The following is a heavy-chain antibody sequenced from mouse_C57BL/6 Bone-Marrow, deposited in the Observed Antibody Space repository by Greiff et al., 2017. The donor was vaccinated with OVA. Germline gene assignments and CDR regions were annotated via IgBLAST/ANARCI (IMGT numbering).Heavy chain of an antibody. CDR3: ARSGGLGAY. CDR1: GYTFTSYW. Sequence: QVQLQQPGAELVMPGASVKLSCKASGYTFTSYWMHWVKQRPGQGLEWIGEIDPSDSYTNYNPKFKGQSTLTVDKSSSTAYMQLSSLTSEDSAVYYCARSGGLGAYWGKGTLVTVSA. V-gene: IGHV1-69*01. D-gene: IGHD1-3*01. J-gene: IGHJ3*01. CDR2: IDPSDSYT.